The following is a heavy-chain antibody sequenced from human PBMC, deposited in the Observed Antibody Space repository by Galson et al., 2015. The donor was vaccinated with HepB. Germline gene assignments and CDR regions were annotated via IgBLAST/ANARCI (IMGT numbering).Heavy chain of an antibody. CDR3: ARAIYGDWGSDAFDI. J-gene: IGHJ3*02. D-gene: IGHD4-17*01. Sequence: SLRLSCAASGFTFSDKSLSWVRQAPGKGLEWVANIKQDGSEKHYVDSVKGRFTISRDNVKNSLYLQMSTLRAEDTAVYYCARAIYGDWGSDAFDIWGQGTMVTVSS. CDR1: GFTFSDKS. V-gene: IGHV3-7*01. CDR2: IKQDGSEK.